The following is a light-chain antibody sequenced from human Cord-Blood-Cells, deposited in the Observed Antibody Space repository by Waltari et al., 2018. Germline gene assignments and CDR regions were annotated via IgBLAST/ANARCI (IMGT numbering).Light chain of an antibody. Sequence: AIRMTQSPSSLYASTQYRVTITCRASQGISSYLAWYQQKPGKAPKLLIYAASTLQSGVPSRFSGSGSGTDFTLTISCLQSEDFATYYCQQYYSYPRTFGQGTKVEIK. CDR1: QGISSY. J-gene: IGKJ1*01. CDR2: AAS. V-gene: IGKV1-8*01. CDR3: QQYYSYPRT.